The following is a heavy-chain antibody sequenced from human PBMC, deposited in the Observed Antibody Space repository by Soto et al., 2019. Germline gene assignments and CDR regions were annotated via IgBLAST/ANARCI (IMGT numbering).Heavy chain of an antibody. Sequence: EVQVVESGGGLVQPGGSLRLTCAASGFTVSRDYMNWVRQAPGKGLEWVSVIYSGGKTYYGASVRGRFTTSRDYSKNMLYLQMNSLRVEDTAVYYFASAPGDRHGMMVWGQRTTVTVSS. CDR2: IYSGGKT. D-gene: IGHD1-26*01. CDR1: GFTVSRDY. V-gene: IGHV3-66*01. J-gene: IGHJ6*02. CDR3: ASAPGDRHGMMV.